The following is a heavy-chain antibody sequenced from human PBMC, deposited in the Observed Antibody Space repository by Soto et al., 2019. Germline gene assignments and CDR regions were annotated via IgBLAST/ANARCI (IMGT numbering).Heavy chain of an antibody. CDR2: IIPLLGTT. J-gene: IGHJ4*02. Sequence: QVQLVQSGAEVKQPGSSVKVSCKVSGDTFNNYGFSWVRQAPGQGLEWMGGIIPLLGTTNYAQKFQARDTISADESTRTAYMELSSLRSNDTAVYFCARRGLDGQRVGQGPYFDSWGQGTLVIVSS. D-gene: IGHD1-26*01. CDR3: ARRGLDGQRVGQGPYFDS. CDR1: GDTFNNYG. V-gene: IGHV1-69*01.